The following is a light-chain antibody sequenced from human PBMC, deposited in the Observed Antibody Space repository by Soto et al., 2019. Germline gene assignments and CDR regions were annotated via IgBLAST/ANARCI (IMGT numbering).Light chain of an antibody. CDR2: AAS. CDR1: QGISSY. Sequence: AIRMTQSPSSLSASTGDRVTITCRASQGISSYFAWYQQKPGKAPKLLIYAASTLQSGVPSRFSGSGSGTDFTLTISCLQAEDFATYYCQQYYSYPCTFGQGTKVEIK. V-gene: IGKV1-8*01. J-gene: IGKJ1*01. CDR3: QQYYSYPCT.